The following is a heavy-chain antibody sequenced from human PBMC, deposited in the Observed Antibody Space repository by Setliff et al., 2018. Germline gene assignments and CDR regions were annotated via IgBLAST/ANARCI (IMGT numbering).Heavy chain of an antibody. CDR2: ISAYSGNA. J-gene: IGHJ4*02. CDR3: SRLVRYCTTTTCQRASGDDY. Sequence: ASVKVSCKTSGYSFSDSVVSWVRQAPGQGLEWVGWISAYSGNAYYAQRLQDRVTLTTDTSTTTAYLELRSLTSDDTAVYYCSRLVRYCTTTTCQRASGDDYWGQGTLVTVSS. D-gene: IGHD2-8*01. V-gene: IGHV1-18*01. CDR1: GYSFSDSV.